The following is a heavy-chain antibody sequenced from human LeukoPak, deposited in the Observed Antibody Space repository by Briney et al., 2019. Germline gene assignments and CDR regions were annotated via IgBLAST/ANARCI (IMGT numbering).Heavy chain of an antibody. D-gene: IGHD3-22*01. Sequence: PGGSLRLSGESSGFTFSSYEMNWVRQAPGKGLEWMSYISSTGGTVYYADSVKGRFTISRDYAKNSLFLQMNSLRPEDTAVYYCAREPRPLYSDSRRYYQSDVFDIWGQGTMVTVSS. CDR3: AREPRPLYSDSRRYYQSDVFDI. J-gene: IGHJ3*02. CDR2: ISSTGGTV. CDR1: GFTFSSYE. V-gene: IGHV3-48*03.